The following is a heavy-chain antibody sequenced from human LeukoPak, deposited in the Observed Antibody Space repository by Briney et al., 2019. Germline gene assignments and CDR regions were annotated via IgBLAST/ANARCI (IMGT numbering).Heavy chain of an antibody. CDR1: GYTFTGYY. V-gene: IGHV1-2*02. Sequence: VASVKVSCKASGYTFTGYYIHWVRQAPGQGLEWMGWINPNSGGTNYAQKFQGRVTMTRDTSISTAYMELSRLRSDDTAVYYCARESGSRNAFDIWGQGTMVTVSS. CDR3: ARESGSRNAFDI. D-gene: IGHD3-10*01. CDR2: INPNSGGT. J-gene: IGHJ3*02.